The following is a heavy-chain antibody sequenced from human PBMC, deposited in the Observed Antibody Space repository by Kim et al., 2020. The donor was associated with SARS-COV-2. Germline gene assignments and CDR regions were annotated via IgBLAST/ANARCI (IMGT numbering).Heavy chain of an antibody. CDR3: ARDRSRAGIAVAGEDY. V-gene: IGHV4-39*07. J-gene: IGHJ4*02. D-gene: IGHD6-19*01. Sequence: SLKSRVTISVDTSKIQFSLKLSSVTAADTAVYYCARDRSRAGIAVAGEDYWGQGTLVTVSS.